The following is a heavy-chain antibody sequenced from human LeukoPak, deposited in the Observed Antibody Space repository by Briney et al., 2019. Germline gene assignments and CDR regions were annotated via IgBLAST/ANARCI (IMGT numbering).Heavy chain of an antibody. CDR3: AKDMSLELGSGGSGSLDY. Sequence: PGGSLRLSCVGSGVIVRSNYMTWVRQAPGKGLEWVSILYHGGSTYYADSVKGRFSISRDTSKNTLYLQMNSLRVEDTAVYYCAKDMSLELGSGGSGSLDYWGQGTLVTVSS. J-gene: IGHJ4*02. V-gene: IGHV3-66*01. CDR1: GVIVRSNY. D-gene: IGHD3-10*01. CDR2: LYHGGST.